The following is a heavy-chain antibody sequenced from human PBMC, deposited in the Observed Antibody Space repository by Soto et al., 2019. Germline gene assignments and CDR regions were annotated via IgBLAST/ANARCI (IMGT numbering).Heavy chain of an antibody. V-gene: IGHV5-51*01. CDR3: ARANGLPCGGVCYSHWYYYYGMDV. CDR2: IYPGDSDT. J-gene: IGHJ6*02. D-gene: IGHD2-21*01. CDR1: GYSFTSYW. Sequence: GESLKISCKGSGYSFTSYWIGWVRQMPGKGLEWMGIIYPGDSDTRYSPSFQGQVTISADKSISAAYLQWSSLKASDTAMYYCARANGLPCGGVCYSHWYYYYGMDVWGQGIMVTVSS.